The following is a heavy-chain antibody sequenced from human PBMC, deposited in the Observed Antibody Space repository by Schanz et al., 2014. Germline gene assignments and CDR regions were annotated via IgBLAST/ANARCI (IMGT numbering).Heavy chain of an antibody. CDR3: AKSYDTSGYSGFDY. D-gene: IGHD3-22*01. CDR2: IRYDGSSK. CDR1: GFTFTSYS. V-gene: IGHV3-30*02. Sequence: QVQLVQSGGGVVQPGGSLRLSCAASGFTFTSYSMHWVRQAPGRGLEWVAFIRYDGSSKYYADSVKGRFTISRDNSKNTLYLQMNSLRTEDTAVYFCAKSYDTSGYSGFDYWGQGTLVTVSS. J-gene: IGHJ4*02.